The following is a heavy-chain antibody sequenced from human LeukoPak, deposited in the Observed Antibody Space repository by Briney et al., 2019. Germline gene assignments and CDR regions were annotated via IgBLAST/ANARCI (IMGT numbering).Heavy chain of an antibody. D-gene: IGHD2-15*01. J-gene: IGHJ4*02. CDR3: ARGAVVVAAANFDY. CDR1: GYTFTGYY. V-gene: IGHV1-2*02. Sequence: GASVKVSCKASGYTFTGYYMHWVRQAPGQGLEWMGWINPNSGGTNYAQKFQGRVTMTRDTSISTAYMELSRLRSDDTAVYYCARGAVVVAAANFDYWGQGTLVTVSS. CDR2: INPNSGGT.